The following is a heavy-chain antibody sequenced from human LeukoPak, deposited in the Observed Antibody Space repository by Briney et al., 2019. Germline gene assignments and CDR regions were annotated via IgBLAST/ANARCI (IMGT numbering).Heavy chain of an antibody. D-gene: IGHD1-26*01. CDR3: ARLSGSPHPPFDY. V-gene: IGHV4-59*08. Sequence: SETLSLTCTVSGGSISNYYWTWIRQPPGKGLEWIGYIYCSGSTYYNPSLKSRVTISVDTSKNQFSLKLTSVTAADTAVYYCARLSGSPHPPFDYWGRGTLVTVSS. CDR1: GGSISNYY. J-gene: IGHJ4*02. CDR2: IYCSGST.